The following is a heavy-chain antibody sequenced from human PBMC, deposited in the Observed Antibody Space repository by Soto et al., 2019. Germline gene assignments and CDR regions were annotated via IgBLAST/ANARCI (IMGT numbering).Heavy chain of an antibody. CDR3: ARDSFLYYYDFWSGYPRFDP. V-gene: IGHV1-18*01. Sequence: ASVKVSCKASGYTFTSYGISWVRQAPGQGLEWMGWISAYNGNTNYAQKLQGRVTMTTDTSTSTAYMELRSLRSDDTAVYYCARDSFLYYYDFWSGYPRFDPWGQGTLVTVSS. J-gene: IGHJ5*02. D-gene: IGHD3-3*01. CDR2: ISAYNGNT. CDR1: GYTFTSYG.